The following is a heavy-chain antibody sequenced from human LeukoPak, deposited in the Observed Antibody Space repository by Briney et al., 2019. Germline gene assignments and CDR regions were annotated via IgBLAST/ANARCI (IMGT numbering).Heavy chain of an antibody. J-gene: IGHJ3*02. V-gene: IGHV1-8*01. CDR1: GYTFTSYD. CDR2: MNPNSGNT. D-gene: IGHD4-17*01. Sequence: ASVKVSCKASGYTFTSYDINWVRQATGQGLEWMGWMNPNSGNTGYAQKFQGRVTMTRNTSISTAYMELSSLRSEDTAVYYCARSDDYGDAFDIWGQGTMATVSS. CDR3: ARSDDYGDAFDI.